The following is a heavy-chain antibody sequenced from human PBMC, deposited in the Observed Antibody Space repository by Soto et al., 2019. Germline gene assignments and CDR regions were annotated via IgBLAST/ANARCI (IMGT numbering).Heavy chain of an antibody. J-gene: IGHJ5*02. CDR2: IYYSGST. CDR1: GGSISSYY. CDR3: ARAKYHSSPSTNWFDP. Sequence: PSETLSLTCTVSGGSISSYYWSWIRQPPGKGLEWIGYIYYSGSTNYNPSLKSRVTISVDTSKNQFSLKLSSVTAADTAVYYCARAKYHSSPSTNWFDPWGQGTLVTVSS. D-gene: IGHD6-13*01. V-gene: IGHV4-59*01.